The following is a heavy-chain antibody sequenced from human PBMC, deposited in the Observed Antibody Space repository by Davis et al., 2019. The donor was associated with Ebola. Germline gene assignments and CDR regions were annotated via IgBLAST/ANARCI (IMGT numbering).Heavy chain of an antibody. V-gene: IGHV1-18*04. CDR3: ARAPDSDDAFDI. Sequence: ASVQVSCKASGYTFTSYGISWVRQAPGQGLEWMGWIIAYNGNTNYAQKLQGRVTMTTDTSTSTAYMELRSLRSDDTAVYYCARAPDSDDAFDIWGQGTMVTVSS. CDR1: GYTFTSYG. J-gene: IGHJ3*02. CDR2: IIAYNGNT.